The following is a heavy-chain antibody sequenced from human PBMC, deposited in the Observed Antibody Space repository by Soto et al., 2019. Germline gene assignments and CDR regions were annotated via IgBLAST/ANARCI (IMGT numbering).Heavy chain of an antibody. D-gene: IGHD3-10*01. CDR1: GGSISSGDYY. CDR2: IYYSGST. Sequence: TSETLSLTCTVSGGSISSGDYYWSWIRQPPGKGLERIGYIYYSGSTYYNPSLKSRVTISVDTSKNQFSLKLSSVTAADTAVYYCARALRDYGSGSYAYYYYGMDVWGQGTTVTVSS. CDR3: ARALRDYGSGSYAYYYYGMDV. V-gene: IGHV4-30-4*01. J-gene: IGHJ6*02.